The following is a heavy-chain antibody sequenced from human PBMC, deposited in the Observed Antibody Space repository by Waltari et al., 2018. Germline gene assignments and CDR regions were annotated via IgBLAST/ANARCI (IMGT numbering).Heavy chain of an antibody. J-gene: IGHJ4*02. CDR3: ARRRRIAVTDSEAFYFDY. Sequence: QVQLVQSGPEVKKPGASVKVSCKASGYTFTDYIITWVRKAPGQGLEWMGWISDYHGNINCAPKVQDRVTMTTDTSATTAYMELRSLRSDDAAVYYCARRRRIAVTDSEAFYFDYWGQGTLVTVSS. CDR1: GYTFTDYI. D-gene: IGHD6-19*01. V-gene: IGHV1-18*04. CDR2: ISDYHGNI.